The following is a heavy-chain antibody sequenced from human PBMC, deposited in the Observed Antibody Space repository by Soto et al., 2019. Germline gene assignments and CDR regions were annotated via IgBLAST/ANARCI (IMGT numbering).Heavy chain of an antibody. CDR1: GYSFTSYW. J-gene: IGHJ4*02. Sequence: PGEXLKISCKGPGYSFTSYWIGWVRTMPGKGLEWMGIIYPGDSDTRYSPSFQGQVTISADKSISTAYLQWSSLQASDTAMYYCATGKQTIFGVFDYWGQGTLVTVSS. CDR2: IYPGDSDT. CDR3: ATGKQTIFGVFDY. V-gene: IGHV5-51*01. D-gene: IGHD3-3*01.